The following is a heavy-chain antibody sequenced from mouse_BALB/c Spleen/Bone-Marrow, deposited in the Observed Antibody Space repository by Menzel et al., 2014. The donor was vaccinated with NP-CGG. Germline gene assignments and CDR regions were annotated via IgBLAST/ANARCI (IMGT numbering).Heavy chain of an antibody. CDR2: INPSTGHT. CDR3: ARYAGEFVY. Sequence: QVQLQQSGAELVKPGASVKLSCKASGYTFTSYWMHWVRQRPGQGLEWIGEINPSTGHTNYNEKFKSEATVTVDKSSTTAYMQLSSLTSEDSAVYYCARYAGEFVYWGQGTLVTVSA. J-gene: IGHJ3*01. D-gene: IGHD6-5*01. V-gene: IGHV1S81*02. CDR1: GYTFTSYW.